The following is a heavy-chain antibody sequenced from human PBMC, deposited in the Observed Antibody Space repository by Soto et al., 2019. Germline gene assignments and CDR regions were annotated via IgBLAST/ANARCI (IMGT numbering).Heavy chain of an antibody. V-gene: IGHV3-23*01. CDR1: GFTLRNYA. J-gene: IGHJ4*02. Sequence: GGSLRLSCEASGFTLRNYAMTWVRQAPGKGLEWVSLISANDVGTYYAESVKTRFTISTDQSRNTVYLQMDSLRADDTAIYYCAKAKNDYNWDNRPPFDYWGQGTLVTV. D-gene: IGHD1-20*01. CDR3: AKAKNDYNWDNRPPFDY. CDR2: ISANDVGT.